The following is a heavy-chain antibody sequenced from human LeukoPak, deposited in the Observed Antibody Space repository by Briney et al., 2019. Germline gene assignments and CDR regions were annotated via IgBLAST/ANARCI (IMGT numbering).Heavy chain of an antibody. D-gene: IGHD3-22*01. CDR3: AKDQDYDSSGYCSALNY. CDR1: GFTFSSYG. Sequence: GGSLRLSCAASGFTFSSYGMHWVRQAPGKGLEWVAVIWYDGSNKYYADSVKGRFTISRDNSKNTLYLQMNSLRAEDTAVYYCAKDQDYDSSGYCSALNYWGQGTLVTVSS. CDR2: IWYDGSNK. V-gene: IGHV3-33*06. J-gene: IGHJ4*02.